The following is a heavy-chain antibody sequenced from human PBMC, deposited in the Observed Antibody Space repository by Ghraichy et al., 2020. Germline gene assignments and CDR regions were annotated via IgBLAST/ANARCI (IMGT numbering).Heavy chain of an antibody. J-gene: IGHJ6*02. CDR2: ISGSGGST. CDR3: AKFPVVVAATLYYYYGMDV. D-gene: IGHD2-15*01. Sequence: GGSLRLSCAASGFTFSSYAMSWVRQAPGKGLEWVSAISGSGGSTYYADSVKGRFTISRDNSKNTLYLQMNSLRAEDTAVYYCAKFPVVVAATLYYYYGMDVWGQGTTVTVSS. V-gene: IGHV3-23*01. CDR1: GFTFSSYA.